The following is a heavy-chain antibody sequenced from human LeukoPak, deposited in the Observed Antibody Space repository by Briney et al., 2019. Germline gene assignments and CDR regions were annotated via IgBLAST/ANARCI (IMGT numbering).Heavy chain of an antibody. V-gene: IGHV3-7*03. Sequence: GGSLRLSCAASGFTFSSYWMSWVRQVPGKGLEWVANMNQDGGEKYYKDSVKGRFTISRDNAKNSLYLQMNSLRAEDTAVYYCAKDRQRLSGTGNSGTSGYLDYWGQGTLVTVSS. CDR3: AKDRQRLSGTGNSGTSGYLDY. CDR2: MNQDGGEK. D-gene: IGHD6-25*01. J-gene: IGHJ4*02. CDR1: GFTFSSYW.